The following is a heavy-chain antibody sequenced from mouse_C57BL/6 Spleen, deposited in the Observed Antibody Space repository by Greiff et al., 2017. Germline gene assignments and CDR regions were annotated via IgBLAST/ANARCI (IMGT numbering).Heavy chain of an antibody. J-gene: IGHJ2*01. Sequence: VQLQPSGTVLVKPGASVKLSCKASGYTFTSYWMHWVKQRPGQGLEWIGNINPSNGGTTYNEKFKSKATLTVVTSSSTAYMQLSSLTYADSAVNYCAREVLRRVGFDYWGQGTTLTVSS. CDR2: INPSNGGT. CDR3: AREVLRRVGFDY. V-gene: IGHV1-53*01. CDR1: GYTFTSYW. D-gene: IGHD2-4*01.